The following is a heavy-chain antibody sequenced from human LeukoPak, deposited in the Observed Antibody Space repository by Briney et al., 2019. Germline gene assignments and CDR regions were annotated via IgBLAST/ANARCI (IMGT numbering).Heavy chain of an antibody. CDR1: GGSISSDY. J-gene: IGHJ4*02. Sequence: SETLSLTCSVSGGSISSDYWSWIRQPPEKGLEWIGYILYSGSTNYNPSLKSRLTISVDTSKNQFSLKLSSVNAADTAVYYCAREYCTRTTCYFDYWGQGTLVTVSS. CDR2: ILYSGST. D-gene: IGHD2-2*01. CDR3: AREYCTRTTCYFDY. V-gene: IGHV4-59*01.